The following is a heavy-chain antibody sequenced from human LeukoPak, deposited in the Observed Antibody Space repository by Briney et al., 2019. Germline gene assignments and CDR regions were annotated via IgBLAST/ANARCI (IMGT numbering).Heavy chain of an antibody. CDR3: AKHIIAVAGKGFDF. Sequence: PGGSLRLSCAASGFTFSSNAMSWVRQAPGKGPEWVSAISASGGNTYYADSVKGRFTFSRDNSKNTLYLQRNSLRAEDTALYYCAKHIIAVAGKGFDFWGQGTLVTVSS. D-gene: IGHD6-13*01. V-gene: IGHV3-23*01. CDR2: ISASGGNT. CDR1: GFTFSSNA. J-gene: IGHJ4*02.